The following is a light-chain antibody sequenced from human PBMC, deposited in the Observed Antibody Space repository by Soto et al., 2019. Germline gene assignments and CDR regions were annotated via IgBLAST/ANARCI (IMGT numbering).Light chain of an antibody. V-gene: IGKV3-20*01. Sequence: SRGTLSLYKGERASLSCRASQSVSNNYLAWYQQKPGQAPRLLIYDASNRATGIPARFSGSGSGTDFTLTISRLEPEDFPVYYCHQHDILITSAHRTLPE. J-gene: IGKJ5*01. CDR2: DAS. CDR1: QSVSNNY. CDR3: HQHDILIT.